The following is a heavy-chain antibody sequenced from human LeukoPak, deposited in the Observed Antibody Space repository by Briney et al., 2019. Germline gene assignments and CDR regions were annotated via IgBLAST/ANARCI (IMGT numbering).Heavy chain of an antibody. Sequence: GGSLRLSCAASGFIFSSYAMHWVRQAPGKGLEWVALISYDGSDQYYADSMKGRFTISRDNSKNTLYLQMNSLRAEDTAVYYCARSFSGSYPNFDYWGQGALVTVSS. CDR3: ARSFSGSYPNFDY. V-gene: IGHV3-30*04. CDR2: ISYDGSDQ. D-gene: IGHD1-26*01. J-gene: IGHJ4*02. CDR1: GFIFSSYA.